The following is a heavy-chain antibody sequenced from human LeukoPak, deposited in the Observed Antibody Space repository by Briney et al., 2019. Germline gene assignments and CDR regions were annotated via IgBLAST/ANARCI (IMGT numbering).Heavy chain of an antibody. CDR1: GYTFTGYY. CDR3: ARGGRLELLIYYYYYMDV. CDR2: INPNSGGT. Sequence: GASVKVSCKASGYTFTGYYMHWVRQAPGQGLEWMGWINPNSGGTNYAQKFQGRVTMTRDTSISTAYMDLSSLRSDDTAVYYCARGGRLELLIYYYYYMDVWGKGTTVTVSS. D-gene: IGHD1-7*01. J-gene: IGHJ6*03. V-gene: IGHV1-2*02.